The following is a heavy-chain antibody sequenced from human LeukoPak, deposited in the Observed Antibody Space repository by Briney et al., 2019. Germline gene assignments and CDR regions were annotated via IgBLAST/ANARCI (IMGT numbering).Heavy chain of an antibody. Sequence: GGSLRLSCAASGFTFSNYAMHWVRQAPGKGLEWVALISYDGSGKYYSDSVKGRFTISRDSAENTLYLQMNSLRAEDTAIYYCARERGGYYIVYWGQGTLVTVSS. J-gene: IGHJ4*02. CDR2: ISYDGSGK. V-gene: IGHV3-30*04. CDR1: GFTFSNYA. CDR3: ARERGGYYIVY. D-gene: IGHD3-3*01.